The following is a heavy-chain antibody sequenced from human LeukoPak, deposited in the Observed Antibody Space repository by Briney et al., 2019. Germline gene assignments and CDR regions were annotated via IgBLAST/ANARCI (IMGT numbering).Heavy chain of an antibody. CDR1: GFTFDDYA. V-gene: IGHV3-9*01. J-gene: IGHJ4*02. CDR2: ISWNGGSI. Sequence: GRSLRLSCAASGFTFDDYAMHWVRRAPGKGLEWVSGISWNGGSIVYADSVKGRFTISRDNAKNSLYLQMNSLRPEDTALYYCAKAIVDYGYCSGGCCYYFDHWGQGTLVTVSS. CDR3: AKAIVDYGYCSGGCCYYFDH. D-gene: IGHD2-15*01.